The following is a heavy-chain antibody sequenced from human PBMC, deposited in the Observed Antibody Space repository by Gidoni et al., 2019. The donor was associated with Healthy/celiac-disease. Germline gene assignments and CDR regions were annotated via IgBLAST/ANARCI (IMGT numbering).Heavy chain of an antibody. Sequence: ITLKESGPPLVQPTQTLTLTCTFSGFSLSPRGVGVGWLRQPPGKALEWLALIYWDDDKRYSPSLKSRRTITKDTAKNQVVLTMTNMDPVDTATYYCAHREYDILTGMGYWFDPWGQGTLVTVSS. CDR3: AHREYDILTGMGYWFDP. CDR1: GFSLSPRGVG. J-gene: IGHJ5*02. D-gene: IGHD3-9*01. CDR2: IYWDDDK. V-gene: IGHV2-5*02.